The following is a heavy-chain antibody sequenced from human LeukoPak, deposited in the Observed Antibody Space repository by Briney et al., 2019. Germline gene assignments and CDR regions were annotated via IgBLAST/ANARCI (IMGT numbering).Heavy chain of an antibody. D-gene: IGHD3-22*01. V-gene: IGHV1-46*01. J-gene: IGHJ4*02. CDR1: GYTFTSYD. Sequence: ASVKPSCKASGYTFTSYDMHWGRQAPRQRLEWRGIINPSGGGKSYAQKFQGRVTMTRDTSTSTVYMELSSLRSADTAVYYCARGGVVYYDSSGYYMFDYWGQGTLVTVSS. CDR2: INPSGGGK. CDR3: ARGGVVYYDSSGYYMFDY.